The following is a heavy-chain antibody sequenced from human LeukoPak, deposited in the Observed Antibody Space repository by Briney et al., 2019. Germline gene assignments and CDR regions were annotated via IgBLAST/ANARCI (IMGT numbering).Heavy chain of an antibody. CDR3: ARVPTPLGSGLFDY. J-gene: IGHJ4*02. D-gene: IGHD3-10*01. CDR2: IGPDGSEK. Sequence: GGSLRLSCGASGFISSNYWMSWVRQAPGEGLEWVANIGPDGSEKNSVDSVTGRFTFSRDNAKNSLDLQMNSLRAEDTAVYYCARVPTPLGSGLFDYWGQGTLVTVSP. V-gene: IGHV3-7*01. CDR1: GFISSNYW.